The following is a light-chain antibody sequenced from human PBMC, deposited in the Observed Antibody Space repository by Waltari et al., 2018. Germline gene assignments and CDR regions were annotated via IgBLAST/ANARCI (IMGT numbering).Light chain of an antibody. CDR3: QSTESSGTYVV. J-gene: IGLJ2*01. CDR1: ALPKQY. Sequence: ELPQPPSLSVSPGQTATITCSGDALPKQYAFWYRQKPGQAPELLIYKDKKRPSGLSERLSGSSSGTTVTLTISGVQAEDEADYYCQSTESSGTYVVFGGGTKLTVL. V-gene: IGLV3-25*03. CDR2: KDK.